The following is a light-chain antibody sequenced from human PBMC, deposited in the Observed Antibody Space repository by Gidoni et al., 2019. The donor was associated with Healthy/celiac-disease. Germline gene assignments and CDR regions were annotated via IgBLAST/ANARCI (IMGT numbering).Light chain of an antibody. CDR2: GAA. CDR3: QKYNNWPPFT. J-gene: IGKJ3*01. Sequence: EIVMTQSPATLSVSPWERATLSCRASRSVSSNLAWYQQKPGQAPRLLIYGAATRATGIPARFSGSGSGKEFTRTISSLQYEDFAVYYCQKYNNWPPFTFGPGTKVDIK. V-gene: IGKV3-15*01. CDR1: RSVSSN.